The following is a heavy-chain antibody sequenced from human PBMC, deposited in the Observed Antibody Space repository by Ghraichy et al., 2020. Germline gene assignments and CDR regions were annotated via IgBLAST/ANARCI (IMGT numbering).Heavy chain of an antibody. J-gene: IGHJ5*02. Sequence: LSLTCAASGFTFSSYAMSWVRQAPGKGLEWVSAISGSGGSTYYADSVKGRFTISRDNSKNTLYLQMNSLRAEDTAVYYCAKQGDGYGDYVLWFDPWGQGTLVTVSS. CDR1: GFTFSSYA. CDR3: AKQGDGYGDYVLWFDP. V-gene: IGHV3-23*01. CDR2: ISGSGGST. D-gene: IGHD4-17*01.